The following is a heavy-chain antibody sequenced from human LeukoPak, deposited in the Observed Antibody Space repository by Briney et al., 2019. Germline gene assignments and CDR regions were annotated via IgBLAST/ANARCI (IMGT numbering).Heavy chain of an antibody. CDR3: ARSHYYGSGSILYYFPY. D-gene: IGHD3-10*01. J-gene: IGHJ4*02. Sequence: SVKVSCKASGGTFSSYAISWVRQAPGQGLEWMAGFIPIIGTPNYAQKFQGRVTITADESTSTAYMELSSLRSEDTAVHYCARSHYYGSGSILYYFPYWGQGTLVTVSS. CDR1: GGTFSSYA. CDR2: FIPIIGTP. V-gene: IGHV1-69*13.